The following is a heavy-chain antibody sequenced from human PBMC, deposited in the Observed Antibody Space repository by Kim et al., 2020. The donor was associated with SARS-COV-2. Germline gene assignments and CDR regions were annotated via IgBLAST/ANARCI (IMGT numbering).Heavy chain of an antibody. D-gene: IGHD6-25*01. CDR1: GFTFHNHA. V-gene: IGHV3-9*01. CDR2: IFWNGGGT. Sequence: GGSLRLSCVVSGFTFHNHAMHWVRQAPVKGLESVAGIFWNGGGTGYADSVRGRFTISRDIAESSLYLQMNSLRTEDTALYFCVKDILAGGADVWGQGTTVTVSS. J-gene: IGHJ6*02. CDR3: VKDILAGGADV.